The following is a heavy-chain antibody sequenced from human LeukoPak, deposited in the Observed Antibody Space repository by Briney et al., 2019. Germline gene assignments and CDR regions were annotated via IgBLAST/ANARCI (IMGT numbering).Heavy chain of an antibody. CDR1: GFTFSSSS. CDR3: ARNAEVGSSFDY. D-gene: IGHD3-10*01. V-gene: IGHV3-21*01. J-gene: IGHJ4*02. CDR2: ISTSGDYK. Sequence: PGGSLRLSCAASGFTFSSSSMNWVRQALGKGLEWVSSISTSGDYKYYADALKGRFTISRDNAKNSLYLQMNSLRAEDTAVYYCARNAEVGSSFDYWGQGTLVTVSS.